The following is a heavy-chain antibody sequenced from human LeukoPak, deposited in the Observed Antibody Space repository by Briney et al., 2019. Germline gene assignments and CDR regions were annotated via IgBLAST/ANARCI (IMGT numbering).Heavy chain of an antibody. CDR1: GYSFNSYW. V-gene: IGHV5-51*01. J-gene: IGHJ5*02. Sequence: GESLKISCKGSGYSFNSYWIGWVRQMPGKGLEWMGIIYPGDSDTRYSPSFQGHVAISVDKSISTAYLQWSSLKASDTAMYYCARQGIVVADSFDPWGQGTLVTVSS. D-gene: IGHD6-19*01. CDR2: IYPGDSDT. CDR3: ARQGIVVADSFDP.